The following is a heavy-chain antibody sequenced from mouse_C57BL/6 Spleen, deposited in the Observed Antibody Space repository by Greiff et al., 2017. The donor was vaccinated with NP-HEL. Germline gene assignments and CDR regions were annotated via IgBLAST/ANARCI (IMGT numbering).Heavy chain of an antibody. CDR1: GFTFTDYY. J-gene: IGHJ1*03. D-gene: IGHD1-1*01. Sequence: EVQLVESGGGLVQPGGSLSLSCAASGFTFTDYYMSWVRQPPGKALEWLGFIRNKANGYTTEYSASVKGRFTISRDNSQSILYLQMNALRAEDSATYYCARYLREGYFDVWGTGTTVTVSS. CDR2: IRNKANGYTT. V-gene: IGHV7-3*01. CDR3: ARYLREGYFDV.